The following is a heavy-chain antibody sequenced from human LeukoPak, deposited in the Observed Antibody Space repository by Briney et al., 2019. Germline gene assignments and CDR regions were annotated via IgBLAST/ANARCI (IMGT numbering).Heavy chain of an antibody. D-gene: IGHD2-15*01. CDR1: GYTFTDYY. J-gene: IGHJ4*02. CDR2: MNPNSGGT. V-gene: IGHV1-2*02. CDR3: ARAQTVVAATPGGY. Sequence: ASVKVSCKASGYTFTDYYTHWVRQPPGQGLEWMGWMNPNSGGTNYAQRFQGRVTMTRDTSIGTAYMELSRLGSDETAVYYCARAQTVVAATPGGYWGQGTLVTVSS.